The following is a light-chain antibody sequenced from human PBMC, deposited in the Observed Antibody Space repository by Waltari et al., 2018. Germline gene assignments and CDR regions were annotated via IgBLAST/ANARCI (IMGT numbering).Light chain of an antibody. J-gene: IGKJ4*01. CDR3: QQYNNWPLA. CDR1: QSVGTD. Sequence: ETVMTQSPATLSVSPGERATLSCRASQSVGTDLAWYQQRPGQAPSLLIYGASARATGIPARFSGGGSGTEFTLTISSLQSEDFAVYYCQQYNNWPLAFGGGTKVEIK. V-gene: IGKV3-15*01. CDR2: GAS.